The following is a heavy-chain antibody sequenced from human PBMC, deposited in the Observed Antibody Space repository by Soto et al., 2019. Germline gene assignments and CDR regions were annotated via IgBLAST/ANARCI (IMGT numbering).Heavy chain of an antibody. V-gene: IGHV4-34*01. J-gene: IGHJ4*02. CDR3: ARRPDGFDY. Sequence: SETMSLTCAVSGGSLSGYYWGWIRQPPGKGLEWIGEINHGGGANYNPSLTSRVTLSVDTSKNQFSLNLASVTAADTAVYYCARRPDGFDYWGQGTLVTVSS. CDR1: GGSLSGYY. CDR2: INHGGGA.